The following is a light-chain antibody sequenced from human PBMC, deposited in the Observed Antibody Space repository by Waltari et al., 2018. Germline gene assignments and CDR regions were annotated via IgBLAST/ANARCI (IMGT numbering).Light chain of an antibody. J-gene: IGKJ2*03. CDR3: QHYSNWPS. Sequence: EIVLTQSPATLSLSPGERATLSCRASQSVSSSLAWYQEKPGQAPRLLIYGASSRATGIPDRFSGSGSGTDFTLTLSSLEPEDFAVYYCQHYSNWPSFGQGTKVEIK. CDR2: GAS. CDR1: QSVSSS. V-gene: IGKV3-15*01.